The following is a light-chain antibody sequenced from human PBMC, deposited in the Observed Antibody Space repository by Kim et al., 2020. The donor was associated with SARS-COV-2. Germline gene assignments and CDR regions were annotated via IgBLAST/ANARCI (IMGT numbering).Light chain of an antibody. CDR3: HAWASSTGGV. CDR2: NDS. Sequence: VSPGPATSTTSTGDKFRERYASWYQQKPGQSPVLVIYNDSKRPSQIPERFSGSISSNTATLTISGTQTMDEADYYCHAWASSTGGVFGGGTQLTVL. V-gene: IGLV3-1*01. CDR1: KFRERY. J-gene: IGLJ2*01.